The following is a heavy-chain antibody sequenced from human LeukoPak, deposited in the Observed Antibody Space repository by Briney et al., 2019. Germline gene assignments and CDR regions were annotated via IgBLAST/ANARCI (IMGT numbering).Heavy chain of an antibody. CDR2: ISGSGGST. Sequence: GSLRLSCAASGFTFSSYAMSWVRQAPGKGLEWVSAISGSGGSTYYADSVKGRFTISRDNSKNTLYLQMNSLRAEDTAVYYCPKDGIGIAAAGTFDFDYWGQGTLVTVSS. J-gene: IGHJ4*02. D-gene: IGHD6-13*01. CDR1: GFTFSSYA. CDR3: PKDGIGIAAAGTFDFDY. V-gene: IGHV3-23*01.